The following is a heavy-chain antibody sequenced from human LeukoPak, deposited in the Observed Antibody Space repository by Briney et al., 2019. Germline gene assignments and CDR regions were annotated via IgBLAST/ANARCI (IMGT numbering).Heavy chain of an antibody. CDR3: AKPMFLWPPIYFDY. V-gene: IGHV3-7*01. CDR2: IKQEGSET. D-gene: IGHD2/OR15-2a*01. CDR1: GFTFTTYW. Sequence: PGGSLRLSCAASGFTFTTYWMTWVRQAPGKGLEWVASIKQEGSETSYVGSVKGRFTISRDNARNSVYLQMNSLRAEDTAVYYCAKPMFLWPPIYFDYWGQGTLVTVSS. J-gene: IGHJ4*02.